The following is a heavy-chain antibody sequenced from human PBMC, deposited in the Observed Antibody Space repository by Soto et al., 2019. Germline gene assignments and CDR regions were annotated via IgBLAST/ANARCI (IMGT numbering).Heavy chain of an antibody. Sequence: GESLNLSCAASGFTFSSYAMSWVRPAPGKGLEWVSAISGSGGSTYYADSVKGRFTISRDNSKNTLYLQMNSLRAEDTAVYYCAKDPALGYYDSSGYHHDYWGQGTLVTVSS. CDR1: GFTFSSYA. V-gene: IGHV3-23*01. J-gene: IGHJ4*02. CDR2: ISGSGGST. CDR3: AKDPALGYYDSSGYHHDY. D-gene: IGHD3-22*01.